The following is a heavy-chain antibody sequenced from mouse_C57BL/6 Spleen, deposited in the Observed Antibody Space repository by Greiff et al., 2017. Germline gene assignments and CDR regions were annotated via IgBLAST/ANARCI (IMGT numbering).Heavy chain of an antibody. CDR2: IDPANGNT. CDR1: GYNIKNTY. Sequence: VQLQQSVAELVRPGASVKLSCTASGYNIKNTYMHWVKQRPEQGLEWIGRIDPANGNTKYAPKFQGKATITADTSSKPAYLQLSRLTSEDTSIYYCAIGTTVVSPYAMYYWGQGTSVTVSS. V-gene: IGHV14-3*01. J-gene: IGHJ4*01. CDR3: AIGTTVVSPYAMYY. D-gene: IGHD1-1*01.